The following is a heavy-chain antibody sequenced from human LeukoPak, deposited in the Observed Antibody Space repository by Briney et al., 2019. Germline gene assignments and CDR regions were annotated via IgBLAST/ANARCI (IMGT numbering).Heavy chain of an antibody. CDR1: GFTFSDFH. V-gene: IGHV3-21*06. J-gene: IGHJ4*02. Sequence: GRSLRLSCAASGFTFSDFHMNWLRQAPGKGLEWVSSISSGSSHIYYADSVKGRFTISRDNAKNSLYLQMNSLRAEDTAVYYCARDREQWLVRRFDYWGQGTLVTVSS. CDR2: ISSGSSHI. D-gene: IGHD6-19*01. CDR3: ARDREQWLVRRFDY.